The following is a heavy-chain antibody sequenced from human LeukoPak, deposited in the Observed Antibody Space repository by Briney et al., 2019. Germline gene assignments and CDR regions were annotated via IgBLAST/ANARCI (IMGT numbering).Heavy chain of an antibody. CDR1: GFTFNSYS. J-gene: IGHJ4*02. D-gene: IGHD6-19*01. Sequence: GGSLRLSCAASGFTFNSYSMNWVRQAPGKGLEWVSSISSSSTYIYYAESVRGRFTISRDNAKNSLYPQMNSLRAEDTAVYYCAGTAVADFDYWGQGTLVTVSS. CDR3: AGTAVADFDY. CDR2: ISSSSTYI. V-gene: IGHV3-21*01.